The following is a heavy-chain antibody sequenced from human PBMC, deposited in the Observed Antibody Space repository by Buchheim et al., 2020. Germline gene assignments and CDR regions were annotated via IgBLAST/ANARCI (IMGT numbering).Heavy chain of an antibody. D-gene: IGHD6-19*01. Sequence: QVQLVESGGGGVQPGRSLRLSCAASGFTFSGYGMHWVRQAPGKGLEWVAVISSDGSNKYYAASVKGRFTISRDKSNKTLYLQMNSLRAEDTAVYYCARVYSSGWYWDFDYWGQGTL. CDR2: ISSDGSNK. J-gene: IGHJ4*02. CDR3: ARVYSSGWYWDFDY. V-gene: IGHV3-30*03. CDR1: GFTFSGYG.